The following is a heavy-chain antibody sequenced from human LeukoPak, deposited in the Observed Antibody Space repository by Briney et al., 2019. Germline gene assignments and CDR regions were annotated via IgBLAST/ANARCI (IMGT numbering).Heavy chain of an antibody. V-gene: IGHV1-8*01. J-gene: IGHJ3*02. CDR1: GYTFTSYD. CDR3: ARVTHPDAFDI. CDR2: MNPNSGNT. Sequence: ASVKVSCKASGYTFTSYDINWVRQATGQGLEWMGWMNPNSGNTGYAQKFQGRVTMTRDTSISTAYMELSRLRSDDTAVYYCARVTHPDAFDIWGQGTMVTVSS.